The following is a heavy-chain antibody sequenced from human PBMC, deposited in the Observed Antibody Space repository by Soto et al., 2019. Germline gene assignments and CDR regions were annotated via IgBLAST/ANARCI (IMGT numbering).Heavy chain of an antibody. CDR3: ARAPIPNWNYYGMDV. CDR2: IYYSGST. D-gene: IGHD1-1*01. Sequence: SETLSLTCTVSGGSVNSGGYHWSWIRQHPGKGLEWIGDIYYSGSTYYNPSLKSRVTISIDTSTNHFSLHLSALTAADTAVYYCARAPIPNWNYYGMDVWGQGTTVTVSS. J-gene: IGHJ6*02. V-gene: IGHV4-31*03. CDR1: GGSVNSGGYH.